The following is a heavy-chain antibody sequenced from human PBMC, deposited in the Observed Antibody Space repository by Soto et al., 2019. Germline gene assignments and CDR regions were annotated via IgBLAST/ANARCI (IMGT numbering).Heavy chain of an antibody. CDR3: AKDSPLHLNWFDP. V-gene: IGHV3-30*18. D-gene: IGHD4-4*01. CDR1: GFTFSSYG. Sequence: GGSLRLSCAASGFTFSSYGMHWVRQAPGKGLEWVAVISYDGSNKYYADSVKGRFTISRDNSKNTLYLQMNSLRAEDTAVYYCAKDSPLHLNWFDPWGQGTLVTVSS. J-gene: IGHJ5*02. CDR2: ISYDGSNK.